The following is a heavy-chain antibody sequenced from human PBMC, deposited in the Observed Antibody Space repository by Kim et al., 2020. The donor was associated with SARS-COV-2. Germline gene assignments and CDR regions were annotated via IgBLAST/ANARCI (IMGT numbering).Heavy chain of an antibody. CDR1: GFTFSSYS. D-gene: IGHD5-18*01. CDR3: ARVIVDTAPWFDP. V-gene: IGHV3-21*01. J-gene: IGHJ5*02. Sequence: GGSLRLSCAASGFTFSSYSMNWVRQAPGKGLEWVSSISSSSSYIYYADSVKGRFTISRDNAKNSLYLQMNSLRAEDTAVYYCARVIVDTAPWFDPWGQGTLVTVSS. CDR2: ISSSSSYI.